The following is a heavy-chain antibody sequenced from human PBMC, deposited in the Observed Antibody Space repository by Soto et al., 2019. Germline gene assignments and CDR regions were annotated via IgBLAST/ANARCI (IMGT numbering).Heavy chain of an antibody. CDR3: ARIETFWQCQDY. CDR1: GYTFTSYG. Sequence: ASVKGSCKASGYTFTSYGISWVRQAPGQGLEWMGWISAYNGNTNYAQKLQGRVTMTTDTSTSTAYMELRSLRSDDTAVYYCARIETFWQCQDYWGQGTLVTVSS. CDR2: ISAYNGNT. V-gene: IGHV1-18*04. D-gene: IGHD3-16*01. J-gene: IGHJ4*02.